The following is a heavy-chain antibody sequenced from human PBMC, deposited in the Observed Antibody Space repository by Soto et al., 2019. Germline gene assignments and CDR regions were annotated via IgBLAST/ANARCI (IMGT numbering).Heavy chain of an antibody. J-gene: IGHJ6*03. CDR1: GGSISSYY. Sequence: PETLSLTCTVSGGSISSYYRSCIRQPPGKGLERNGYIYYSGSTNYNPSLKSRVTISVDTSKNQFSLKLSSVTAADTAAYYCARLMGYDFWSGYPVDYYYYMDVWGKGTTVTVSS. D-gene: IGHD3-3*01. CDR2: IYYSGST. V-gene: IGHV4-59*08. CDR3: ARLMGYDFWSGYPVDYYYYMDV.